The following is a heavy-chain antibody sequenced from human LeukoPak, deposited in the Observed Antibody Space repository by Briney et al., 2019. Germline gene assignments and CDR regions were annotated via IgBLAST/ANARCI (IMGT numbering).Heavy chain of an antibody. CDR1: GYTFTSYY. D-gene: IGHD5-18*01. CDR2: INPSGGST. CDR3: ARRGYRYYYYYMDV. Sequence: ASVKVSCKASGYTFTSYYMHWVRQAPGQGLEWMGIINPSGGSTSYAQKFQGRVTITRNTSISTAYMELSSLRSEDTAVYYCARRGYRYYYYYMDVWGKGTTVTVSS. J-gene: IGHJ6*03. V-gene: IGHV1-46*01.